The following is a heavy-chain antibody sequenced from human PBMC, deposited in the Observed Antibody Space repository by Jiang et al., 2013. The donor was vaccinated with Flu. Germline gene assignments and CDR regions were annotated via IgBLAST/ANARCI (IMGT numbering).Heavy chain of an antibody. V-gene: IGHV7-4-1*02. D-gene: IGHD6-6*01. J-gene: IGHJ5*02. CDR3: ARDFGYLRYSSSPXNWFDP. CDR2: INTNTGNP. Sequence: QSGSELKKPGASVKVSCKASGYTFTSYAMNWVRQAPGQGLEWMGWINTNTGNPTYAQGFTGRFVFSLDTSVSTAYLQISSLKAEDTAVYYCARDFGYLRYSSSPXNWFDPWGQGTLVTVSS. CDR1: GYTFTSYA.